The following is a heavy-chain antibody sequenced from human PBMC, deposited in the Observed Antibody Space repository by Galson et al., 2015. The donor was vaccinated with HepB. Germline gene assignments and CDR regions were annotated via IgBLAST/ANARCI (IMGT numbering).Heavy chain of an antibody. V-gene: IGHV5-51*01. J-gene: IGHJ6*02. CDR2: IYPGDSDT. Sequence: QSGAEVKKPGESLKISCKGSGYSFTSYWIGWVRQMPGKGLEWMGIIYPGDSDTRYSPSFQGQVTISADKSISTAYLQWSSLKASDTAMYYCARARGTIFGGAIESGMDVWGQGTTVTVSS. CDR3: ARARGTIFGGAIESGMDV. CDR1: GYSFTSYW. D-gene: IGHD3-3*01.